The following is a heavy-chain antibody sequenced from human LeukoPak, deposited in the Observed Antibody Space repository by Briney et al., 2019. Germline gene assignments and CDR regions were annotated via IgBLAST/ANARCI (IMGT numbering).Heavy chain of an antibody. Sequence: SETLSLTCTVSGSSISSYYWSWIRQPPGKGLEWIGYLLYGASTNYHPSLKSRVSISVDTTMHQFFLSLTSVTTADTAVYFCAHSAARDRRAFDVWGHGILVTVSS. CDR2: LLYGAST. D-gene: IGHD1-26*01. CDR1: GSSISSYY. J-gene: IGHJ4*01. V-gene: IGHV4-59*01. CDR3: AHSAARDRRAFDV.